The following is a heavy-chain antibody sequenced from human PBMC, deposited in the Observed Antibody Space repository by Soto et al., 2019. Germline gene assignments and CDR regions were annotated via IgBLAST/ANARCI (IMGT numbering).Heavy chain of an antibody. D-gene: IGHD6-13*01. V-gene: IGHV1-8*01. CDR2: MNPKSGNT. CDR1: GYTFTSYD. CDR3: ARGSSCYEEYYYYGMEV. Sequence: ASVKVSCKASGYTFTSYDINWVRQATGQGLEWMGWMNPKSGNTGYAQKFQGRVTMTRNTSISTAYMELSSLRSEDTAVYYCARGSSCYEEYYYYGMEVLGQETSV. J-gene: IGHJ6*02.